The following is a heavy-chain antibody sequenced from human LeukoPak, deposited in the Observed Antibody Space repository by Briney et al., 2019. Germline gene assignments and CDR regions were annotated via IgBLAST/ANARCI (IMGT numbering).Heavy chain of an antibody. CDR3: ARQRFSSGYYPFDY. Sequence: SETLSLTCAVSGGSISSSNWWCWVRQPPGKGLEWIGEIYHSGSTNYNPSLKSRVTISVDKSKNQFSLKLSSVTAADTAVYYCARQRFSSGYYPFDYWGQGTLVTVSS. CDR1: GGSISSSNW. J-gene: IGHJ4*02. D-gene: IGHD3-22*01. CDR2: IYHSGST. V-gene: IGHV4-4*02.